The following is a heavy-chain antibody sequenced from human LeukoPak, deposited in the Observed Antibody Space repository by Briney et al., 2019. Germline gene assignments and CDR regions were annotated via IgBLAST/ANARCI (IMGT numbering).Heavy chain of an antibody. V-gene: IGHV3-21*01. J-gene: IGHJ6*03. CDR3: AAGNFYYDSSGQVLDYYYYYYMDV. CDR2: ISSSSSYI. Sequence: PGGSLRLSCAASGFTFSSYWMSWVRQAPGKGLEWVSSISSSSSYIYYADSVKGRFTISRDNAKNSLYLQMNSLRAEDTAVYYCAAGNFYYDSSGQVLDYYYYYYMDVWGKGTTVTVSS. CDR1: GFTFSSYW. D-gene: IGHD3-22*01.